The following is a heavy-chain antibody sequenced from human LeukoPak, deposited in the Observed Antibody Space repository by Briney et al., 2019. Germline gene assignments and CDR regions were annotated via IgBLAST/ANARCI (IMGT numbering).Heavy chain of an antibody. Sequence: SETLSLTCTVSGGSISSYHWSWIRQPAGKGLEWIGRIYTSGSTNYNPSLKSRVTMSVDTSKNQFSLRLSSVTAADTAVYYCAREGYDILTGYYFDYWGQGTLVTVSS. CDR2: IYTSGST. CDR3: AREGYDILTGYYFDY. D-gene: IGHD3-9*01. V-gene: IGHV4-4*07. J-gene: IGHJ4*02. CDR1: GGSISSYH.